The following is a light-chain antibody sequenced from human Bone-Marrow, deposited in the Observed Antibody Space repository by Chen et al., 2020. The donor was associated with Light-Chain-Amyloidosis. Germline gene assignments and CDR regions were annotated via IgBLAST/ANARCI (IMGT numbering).Light chain of an antibody. J-gene: IGLJ2*01. Sequence: SYELTQPTSVSVSPGQTARITCSGDDLPTKYAHWYQQKPGQAPVLVIHRDTERPSGISERFSGSSSGTTATLTISGVQAEDEADYHCQSADSSGTYEVIFGGGTKLTVL. V-gene: IGLV3-25*03. CDR1: DLPTKY. CDR3: QSADSSGTYEVI. CDR2: RDT.